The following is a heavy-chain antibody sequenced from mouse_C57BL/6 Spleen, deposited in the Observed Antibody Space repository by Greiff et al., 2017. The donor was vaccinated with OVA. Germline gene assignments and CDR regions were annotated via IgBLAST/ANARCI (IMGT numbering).Heavy chain of an antibody. CDR2: ISSGSSTI. D-gene: IGHD2-4*01. Sequence: DVKLVESGGGLVKPGGSLKLSCAASGFTFSDYGMHWVRQAPEKGLEWVAYISSGSSTIYYADTVKGRFTISRDNAKNTLFLQMTSLRSEDTAMYYCAGDYALFAYWGQGTLVTVSA. CDR1: GFTFSDYG. J-gene: IGHJ3*01. CDR3: AGDYALFAY. V-gene: IGHV5-17*01.